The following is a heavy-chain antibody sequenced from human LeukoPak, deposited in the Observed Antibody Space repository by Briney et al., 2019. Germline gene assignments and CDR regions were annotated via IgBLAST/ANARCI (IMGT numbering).Heavy chain of an antibody. CDR3: ATLYSSSWYYFDY. J-gene: IGHJ4*02. Sequence: SETLSLTCAVYGGSFSGYYWSWIRQPPGKGLEWIGYIYYSGSTNYNPSLKSRVTISVDTSKNQFSLKLSSVTAADTAVYYCATLYSSSWYYFDYWGQGTLVTVSS. CDR2: IYYSGST. D-gene: IGHD6-13*01. V-gene: IGHV4-59*01. CDR1: GGSFSGYY.